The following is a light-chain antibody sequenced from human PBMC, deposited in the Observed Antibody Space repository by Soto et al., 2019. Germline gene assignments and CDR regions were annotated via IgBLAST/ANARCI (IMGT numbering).Light chain of an antibody. CDR3: TSWTTSTTMR. Sequence: QSALTQPASVSGSPGQSITISCTGTSSGIVAYHFVSWYQQHPGKAPKLMLYDVNIRPSGVSNRFSGSKSGNTASLTISGLQAEDEADYYCTSWTTSTTMRLGGGPKLTVL. J-gene: IGLJ2*01. CDR2: DVN. V-gene: IGLV2-14*03. CDR1: SSGIVAYHF.